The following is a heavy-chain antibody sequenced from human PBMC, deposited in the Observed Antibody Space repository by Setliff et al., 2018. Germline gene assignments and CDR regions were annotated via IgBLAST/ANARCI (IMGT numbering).Heavy chain of an antibody. CDR3: ARVGKAYYGMDV. CDR1: GYTFTSYY. CDR2: INPSGGST. V-gene: IGHV1-46*01. Sequence: ASVKVSCKASGYTFTSYYMHWVRQAPGQGLEWMGIINPSGGSTSYAQKFQGRVTMTRNTSISTAYMELSSLRSEDTAVYYCARVGKAYYGMDVWGQGTTVTVSS. J-gene: IGHJ6*02.